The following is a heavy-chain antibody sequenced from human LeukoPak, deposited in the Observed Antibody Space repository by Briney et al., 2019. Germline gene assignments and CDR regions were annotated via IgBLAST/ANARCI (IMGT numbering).Heavy chain of an antibody. J-gene: IGHJ6*04. D-gene: IGHD2-15*01. CDR2: KKQEGREK. V-gene: IGHV3-7*01. CDR1: GFTLSRYW. Sequence: GGSLRLSCAAWGFTLSRYWMSWGRQAPGKGREGVAKKKQEGREKYYVDCVKGRFNISRENAKNSLYLKIHRQRGEDTRVYECASWLCSGGSCPRVGDVWGKGTTVTVSS. CDR3: ASWLCSGGSCPRVGDV.